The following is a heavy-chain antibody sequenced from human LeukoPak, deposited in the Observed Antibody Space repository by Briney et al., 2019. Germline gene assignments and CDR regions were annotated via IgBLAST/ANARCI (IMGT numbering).Heavy chain of an antibody. V-gene: IGHV1-18*01. J-gene: IGHJ6*04. CDR1: GYTFTSYG. D-gene: IGHD6-19*01. Sequence: ASVRVSCKASGYTFTSYGISWVRQAPGQGLEWMGWISTYNGYANYAQKLQGRVTMTTETSTSTAYMELRSLRSDDTAVYYCARNSSDWYGYMDVWGKGTTVTVSS. CDR3: ARNSSDWYGYMDV. CDR2: ISTYNGYA.